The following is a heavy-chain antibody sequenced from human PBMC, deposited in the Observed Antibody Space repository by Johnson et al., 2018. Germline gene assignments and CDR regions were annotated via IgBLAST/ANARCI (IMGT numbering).Heavy chain of an antibody. CDR3: VSDTLEPFGMDV. CDR1: GFTFSSYG. V-gene: IGHV3-30*03. Sequence: VQLVETGGGLVQPGGSLRLSCAASGFTFSSYGMHWVRQAPGKGLEWVAIISYDGSRKYYEASVKGRFTISRDNSKNTLYLQMNSLRAEDTAVYYCVSDTLEPFGMDVWGQGTTVIVSS. CDR2: ISYDGSRK. J-gene: IGHJ6*02. D-gene: IGHD1-1*01.